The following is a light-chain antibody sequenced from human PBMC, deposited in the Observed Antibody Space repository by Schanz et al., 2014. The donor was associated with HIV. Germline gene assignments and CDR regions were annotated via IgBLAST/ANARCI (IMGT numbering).Light chain of an antibody. J-gene: IGKJ3*01. V-gene: IGKV3-20*01. CDR2: GAS. CDR1: QTVSNN. CDR3: QQYGSSPFT. Sequence: EIVMTQSPGTLSVSPGERATLSCRASQTVSNNLAWYQQKPGQAPRLLIYGASTRVTGIPARFSGSGSGTDFTLTISRLEPEDFAVYYCQQYGSSPFTFGPGTKVDIK.